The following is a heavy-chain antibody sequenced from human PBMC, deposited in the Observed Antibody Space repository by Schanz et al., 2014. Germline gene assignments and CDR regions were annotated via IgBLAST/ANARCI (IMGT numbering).Heavy chain of an antibody. CDR3: AQHVRSLTGNDC. V-gene: IGHV3-23*01. D-gene: IGHD3-9*01. CDR2: MSGSGSTA. Sequence: EVQLLESGGGLVQPGGSLRLSCVASGFTFFGSFAMSWVRQAPGKGLEWVSGMSGSGSTADYADSVKGRFTISRDNSRKTLYLQMNSLRPGDTAVYYCAQHVRSLTGNDCWGQGTPVTVSS. J-gene: IGHJ4*01. CDR1: GFTFFGSFA.